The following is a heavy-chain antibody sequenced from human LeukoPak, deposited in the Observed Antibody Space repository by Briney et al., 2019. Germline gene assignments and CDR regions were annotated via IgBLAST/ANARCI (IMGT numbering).Heavy chain of an antibody. CDR2: IYWDDDK. D-gene: IGHD6-19*01. CDR3: AHMAVAGYAFDI. CDR1: GFSLSTRGVG. V-gene: IGHV2-5*02. J-gene: IGHJ3*02. Sequence: ESGPTLVKPTRTLTLTCTFSGFSLSTRGVGVGWIRQPPGKALEWLTLIYWDDDKRYSPSLKSRLTITKDTSKNQVVLTMTNIDPVDTATYYCAHMAVAGYAFDIWGQGTMVTVSS.